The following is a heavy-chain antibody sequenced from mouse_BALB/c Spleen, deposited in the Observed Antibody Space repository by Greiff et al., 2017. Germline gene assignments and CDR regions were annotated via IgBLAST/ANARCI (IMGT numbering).Heavy chain of an antibody. J-gene: IGHJ2*01. CDR2: ISSGGSYT. D-gene: IGHD4-1*01. Sequence: DVMLVESGGDLVKPGGSLKLSCAASGFTFSSYGMSWVRQTPDKRLEWVATISSGGSYTYYPDSVKGRFTISRDNAKNTLYLQMSSLKSEDTAMYYCARKLPYFDYWGQGTTLTVSS. V-gene: IGHV5-6*02. CDR3: ARKLPYFDY. CDR1: GFTFSSYG.